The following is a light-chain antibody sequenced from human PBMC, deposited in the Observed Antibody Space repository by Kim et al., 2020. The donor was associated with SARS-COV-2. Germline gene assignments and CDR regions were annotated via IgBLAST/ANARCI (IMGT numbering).Light chain of an antibody. J-gene: IGKJ1*01. CDR1: QSVRSSY. CDR3: QQYGLSPWS. V-gene: IGKV3-20*01. CDR2: GES. Sequence: SPGERATLSCTASQSVRSSYLAWYQQKPGQAPRLLFYGESTRGAGIPDRFSGSGSGTDFTLTITRLEPEDVGVYYCQQYGLSPWSFGQGTKVDIK.